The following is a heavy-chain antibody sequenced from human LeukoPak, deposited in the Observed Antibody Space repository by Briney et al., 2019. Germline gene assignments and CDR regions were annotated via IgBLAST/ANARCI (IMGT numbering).Heavy chain of an antibody. D-gene: IGHD3-9*01. Sequence: PGGSLRLSCAASGFNFDNYAMHWVRQAPGKGLEWVSLISWDGGSTYYADSVKGRFTISRDNSKNSLFLQMSSLRPEDTALYYCAYGDYDMGLLEPFDYWGQGTLVTVSS. V-gene: IGHV3-43D*03. J-gene: IGHJ4*02. CDR1: GFNFDNYA. CDR3: AYGDYDMGLLEPFDY. CDR2: ISWDGGST.